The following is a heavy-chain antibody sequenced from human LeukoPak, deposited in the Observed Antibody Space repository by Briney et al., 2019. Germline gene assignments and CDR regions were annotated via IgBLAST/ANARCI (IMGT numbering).Heavy chain of an antibody. D-gene: IGHD5-12*01. CDR3: ARGAIVATIKSHMDV. J-gene: IGHJ6*03. Sequence: QTGGSLRLSCAASGFIFSSYSMNWVRQAPGKGLEWVSYISSSSSTIYYADSVKGRFTISRDNAKNSLYLQMNSLRAEDTAVYYCARGAIVATIKSHMDVWGKGTTVTISS. V-gene: IGHV3-48*01. CDR1: GFIFSSYS. CDR2: ISSSSSTI.